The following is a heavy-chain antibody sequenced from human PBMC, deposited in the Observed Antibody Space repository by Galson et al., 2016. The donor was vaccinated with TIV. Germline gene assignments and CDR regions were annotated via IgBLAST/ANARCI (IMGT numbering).Heavy chain of an antibody. Sequence: SVKVSCKASGGTFNNHAINWVRQAPGQGLEWMGGILPVSATTNYAQNFQDRVTITTGESTSTVYMELTSLRSEDTAVYFCARDIPCGGSCYFFDDWGQGTLVTVSS. CDR2: ILPVSATT. D-gene: IGHD2-15*01. CDR3: ARDIPCGGSCYFFDD. V-gene: IGHV1-69*05. CDR1: GGTFNNHA. J-gene: IGHJ4*02.